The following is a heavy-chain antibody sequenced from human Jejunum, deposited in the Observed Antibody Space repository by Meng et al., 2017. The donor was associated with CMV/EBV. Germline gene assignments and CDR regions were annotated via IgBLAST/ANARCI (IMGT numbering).Heavy chain of an antibody. CDR3: AKVNFCNGGSCNELDY. CDR2: IRTSGEGT. Sequence: FTFSTYSMTWVRQAPGKGLEWVSSIRTSGEGTYYVDSVQGRFTITRDNSKSTLYLQMNNLRVEDTAVYYCAKVNFCNGGSCNELDYWGQGTLVTVSS. D-gene: IGHD2-15*01. J-gene: IGHJ4*02. V-gene: IGHV3-23*01. CDR1: FTFSTYS.